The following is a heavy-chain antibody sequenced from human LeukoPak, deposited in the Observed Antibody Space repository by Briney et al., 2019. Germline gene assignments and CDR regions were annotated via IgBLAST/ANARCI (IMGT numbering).Heavy chain of an antibody. Sequence: SETLSLTCAVYGGSFSGYYWSWIRQPPGKGLEWIGEINHSGSTNYNPSLKSRVTISVDTSKNQFSLKLSSVTAADTAVHYCARGKGAHSGYRTGVYNWFDPWGQGTLVTVSS. J-gene: IGHJ5*02. CDR2: INHSGST. D-gene: IGHD5-12*01. CDR3: ARGKGAHSGYRTGVYNWFDP. V-gene: IGHV4-34*01. CDR1: GGSFSGYY.